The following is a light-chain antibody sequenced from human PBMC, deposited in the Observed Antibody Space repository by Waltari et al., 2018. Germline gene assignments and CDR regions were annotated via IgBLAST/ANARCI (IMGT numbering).Light chain of an antibody. CDR1: QDITIY. Sequence: DIQMTQSPSSLSASVRDRVTITCQASQDITIYLNWYQQKPGKAPKLLIYDASNLETGVPSRFSGSGSGTDFTFTISSLQPEDIATYYCQQYDDLPLTFGGGTKVEIK. V-gene: IGKV1-33*01. J-gene: IGKJ4*01. CDR3: QQYDDLPLT. CDR2: DAS.